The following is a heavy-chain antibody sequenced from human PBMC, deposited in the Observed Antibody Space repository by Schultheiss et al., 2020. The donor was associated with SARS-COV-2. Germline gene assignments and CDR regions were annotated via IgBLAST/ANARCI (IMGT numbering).Heavy chain of an antibody. Sequence: GGSLRLSCAASGFTFSSYGMHWVRQAPGKGLEWVAVIWYDGSNKYYVDSVKGRFTISRDNAKNSLYLQMNSLRAEDTAVYYCARDWAEYYDFWSGYYTHYYYYGMDVWGQGTSVTVSS. CDR3: ARDWAEYYDFWSGYYTHYYYYGMDV. CDR2: IWYDGSNK. V-gene: IGHV3-33*01. D-gene: IGHD3-3*01. J-gene: IGHJ6*02. CDR1: GFTFSSYG.